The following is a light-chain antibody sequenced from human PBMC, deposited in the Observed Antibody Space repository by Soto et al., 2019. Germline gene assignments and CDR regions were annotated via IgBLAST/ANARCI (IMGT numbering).Light chain of an antibody. CDR3: QQFAISTT. CDR1: QTISSW. J-gene: IGKJ1*01. CDR2: KAS. Sequence: DIPMTQSPSTLSGSVVDRVTITCRAIQTISSWLAWYQQKPGKAPKLLIYKASTLKSGVPSRFSGSGSGTDFTLTISSLQPDDFATYYCQQFAISTTFGQGTIV. V-gene: IGKV1-5*03.